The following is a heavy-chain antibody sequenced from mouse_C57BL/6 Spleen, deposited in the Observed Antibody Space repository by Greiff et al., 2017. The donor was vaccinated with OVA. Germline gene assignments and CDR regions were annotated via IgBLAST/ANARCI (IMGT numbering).Heavy chain of an antibody. Sequence: EVQLVESGGGLVQPGGSMKLSCVASGFTFSNYWMNWVRQSPEKGLEWVAQIRLKSDNYATNYAESVKGRFTISRDDSKSSVYLQMNNLRAEDTGIYYCTGLGSPRAMDYWGQGTSVTVSS. CDR2: IRLKSDNYAT. CDR1: GFTFSNYW. D-gene: IGHD1-1*01. J-gene: IGHJ4*01. V-gene: IGHV6-3*01. CDR3: TGLGSPRAMDY.